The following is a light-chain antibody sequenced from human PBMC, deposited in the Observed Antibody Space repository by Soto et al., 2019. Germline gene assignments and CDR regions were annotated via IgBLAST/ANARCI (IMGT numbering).Light chain of an antibody. Sequence: QSALTQPPSASGSPGQSVTISCTGTSSDVGGYNYVSWYQQHPGKAPKLMIYEVNKRPSGVPDRFSGSKSGNTASLTVSGLQAEDEADYYCSSYVGSNNFVFGGGTKVTVL. CDR2: EVN. J-gene: IGLJ2*01. CDR1: SSDVGGYNY. V-gene: IGLV2-8*01. CDR3: SSYVGSNNFV.